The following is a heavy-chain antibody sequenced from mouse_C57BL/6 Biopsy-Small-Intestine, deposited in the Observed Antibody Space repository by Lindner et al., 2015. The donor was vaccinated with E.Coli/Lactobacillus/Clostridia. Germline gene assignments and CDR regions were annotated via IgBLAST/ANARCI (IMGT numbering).Heavy chain of an antibody. CDR2: INIENGDT. D-gene: IGHD6-1*01. V-gene: IGHV1-53*01. Sequence: SVKVSCKASGYTFTTYYMQWVRQAPGQGLEWMGTINIENGDTNYAQKFQGRVTMTRDASTSTVYMELSSLISEDTAVYYCAREFPSALYFDCWGQGTLVTVSS. CDR1: GYTFTTYY. J-gene: IGHJ2*01. CDR3: AREFPSALYFDC.